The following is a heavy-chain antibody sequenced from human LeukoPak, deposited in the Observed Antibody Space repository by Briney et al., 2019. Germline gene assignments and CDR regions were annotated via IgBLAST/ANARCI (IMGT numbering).Heavy chain of an antibody. D-gene: IGHD6-13*01. CDR1: GDSVSSNRSA. V-gene: IGHV6-1*01. CDR3: ARGGYSSSWSFDY. J-gene: IGHJ4*02. Sequence: SQTLSLTCVISGDSVSSNRSAWNWIRQSPSRGLEWLGRTYYRSRWYNDYALSVKSRITINTDTSKNQFSLQLNSVTAEDTAVYYCARGGYSSSWSFDYWGQGSLVTVSS. CDR2: TYYRSRWYN.